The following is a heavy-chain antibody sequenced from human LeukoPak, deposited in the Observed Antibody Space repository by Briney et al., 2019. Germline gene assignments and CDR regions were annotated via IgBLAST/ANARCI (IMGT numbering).Heavy chain of an antibody. CDR1: GGSFSGYY. J-gene: IGHJ6*03. D-gene: IGHD6-6*01. CDR3: ARGCKQLISRYYYYYYMDV. CDR2: INHSGST. Sequence: SETLSLTCAVYGGSFSGYYWSWIRQPPGKGLEWIGEINHSGSTNYNPSLKSRVTISVDTSKNQFSLKLSSVTAVDTAVYYCARGCKQLISRYYYYYYMDVWGKGTTVTVSS. V-gene: IGHV4-34*01.